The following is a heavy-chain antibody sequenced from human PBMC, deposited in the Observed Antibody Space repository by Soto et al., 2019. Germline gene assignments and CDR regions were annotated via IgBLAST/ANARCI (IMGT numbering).Heavy chain of an antibody. J-gene: IGHJ4*02. CDR2: ISGSGGST. V-gene: IGHV3-23*01. CDR3: ATPGREQWLAPFDY. D-gene: IGHD6-19*01. CDR1: GFTFSSYA. Sequence: GGSLRLSCAASGFTFSSYAMSWVRQAPGKGLEWVSAISGSGGSTYYADSVKGRFTISRDNSKNTLYLQMNSLRAEDTAVYYCATPGREQWLAPFDYWGQGTLVTVSS.